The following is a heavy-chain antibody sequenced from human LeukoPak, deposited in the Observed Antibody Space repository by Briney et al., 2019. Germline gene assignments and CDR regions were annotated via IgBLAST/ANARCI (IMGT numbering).Heavy chain of an antibody. Sequence: SETLSLTCAVYGGSFSGYYWSWIRQPPGKGLECIGEINHSGSTNYNPSLKSRVTISVDTSKNQFSLKLSSVTAADTAVYYCARAITTVTTFAVWFDPWGQGTLVTVSS. D-gene: IGHD4-17*01. CDR1: GGSFSGYY. J-gene: IGHJ5*02. V-gene: IGHV4-34*01. CDR2: INHSGST. CDR3: ARAITTVTTFAVWFDP.